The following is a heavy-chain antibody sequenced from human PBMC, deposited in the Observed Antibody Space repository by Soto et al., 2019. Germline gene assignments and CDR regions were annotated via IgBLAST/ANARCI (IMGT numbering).Heavy chain of an antibody. J-gene: IGHJ5*02. CDR3: ARHVNCSGGSCKRPGWFDP. D-gene: IGHD2-15*01. CDR2: IYYSGST. Sequence: LXLTCTVSGGSISSSSYYWGWIRQPPGKGLEWIGSIYYSGSTYYNPSLKSRVTISVDTSKNQFSLKLSSVTAADTAVYYCARHVNCSGGSCKRPGWFDPWGQGTLVTVSS. V-gene: IGHV4-39*01. CDR1: GGSISSSSYY.